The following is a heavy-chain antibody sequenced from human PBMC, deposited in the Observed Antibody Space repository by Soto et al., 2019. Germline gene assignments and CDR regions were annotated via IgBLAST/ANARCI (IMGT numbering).Heavy chain of an antibody. D-gene: IGHD3-22*01. CDR2: INPNSGGT. V-gene: IGHV1-2*04. Sequence: ASVKVSCTASGYTFTGYYMHWVRQAPGQGLEWMGWINPNSGGTNYAQKFQGWVTMTRDTSISTAYMELSRLRSDDTAVYYCARGVLVTRYYYDSSGTPPFDYWGQGTLVTVSS. CDR1: GYTFTGYY. CDR3: ARGVLVTRYYYDSSGTPPFDY. J-gene: IGHJ4*02.